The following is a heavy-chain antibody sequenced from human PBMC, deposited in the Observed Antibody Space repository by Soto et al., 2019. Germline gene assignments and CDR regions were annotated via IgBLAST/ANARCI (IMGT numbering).Heavy chain of an antibody. CDR1: GYTFTSYY. CDR3: ASQRGFGELSVDY. D-gene: IGHD3-10*01. J-gene: IGHJ4*02. Sequence: ASVKVSCKASGYTFTSYYMHWVRQAPGQGLEWMGIINPSGGSTSYAQKFQGRVTMTRDTSTSTVYMKLSSLRSEDTAVYYCASQRGFGELSVDYWGQGTLVTVSS. CDR2: INPSGGST. V-gene: IGHV1-46*03.